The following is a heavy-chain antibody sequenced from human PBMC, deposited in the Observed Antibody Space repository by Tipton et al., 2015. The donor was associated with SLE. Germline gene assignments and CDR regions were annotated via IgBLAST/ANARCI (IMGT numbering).Heavy chain of an antibody. J-gene: IGHJ4*02. D-gene: IGHD3-16*01. CDR3: ARGGLSFFDY. V-gene: IGHV1-18*01. CDR2: VSPYTGNA. CDR1: GYTFTNYG. Sequence: QLVQSGVEVKKPGASVKVSCKASGYTFTNYGITWVRQAPGQGLEWMGWVSPYTGNAIYAQNLQGRVTMTTDTSTSTAYMELRSLTSDDTALYYCARGGLSFFDYWGQGILVTVSS.